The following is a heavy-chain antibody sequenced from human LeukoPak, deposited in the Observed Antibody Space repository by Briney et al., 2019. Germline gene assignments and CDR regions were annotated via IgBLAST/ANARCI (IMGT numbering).Heavy chain of an antibody. D-gene: IGHD3-10*01. CDR2: FYYSGST. V-gene: IGHV4-59*12. Sequence: PSETLSLTCTVSSDSISSYYWSWIRQSPEKGLDWIGYFYYSGSTNYNPSLKSRATISVDTSKNQFSLKLSSVTAADTAVYYCARGVPRHMFRGNSGFDYWGQGTLVTVSS. J-gene: IGHJ4*02. CDR3: ARGVPRHMFRGNSGFDY. CDR1: SDSISSYY.